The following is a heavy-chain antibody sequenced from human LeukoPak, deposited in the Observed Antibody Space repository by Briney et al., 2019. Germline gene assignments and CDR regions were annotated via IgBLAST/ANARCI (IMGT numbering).Heavy chain of an antibody. V-gene: IGHV3-30*03. CDR2: ISYDGSNK. D-gene: IGHD5-18*01. Sequence: GGSLRLSCAASGFTFSSYGMHWVRQAPGKGLEWVAVISYDGSNKYYADSVKGRFTISRDNSKNTLYLQMNSLRAEDTAVYYCAPTLNTAMAPGDGMDVWGQGTTVTVSS. CDR1: GFTFSSYG. CDR3: APTLNTAMAPGDGMDV. J-gene: IGHJ6*02.